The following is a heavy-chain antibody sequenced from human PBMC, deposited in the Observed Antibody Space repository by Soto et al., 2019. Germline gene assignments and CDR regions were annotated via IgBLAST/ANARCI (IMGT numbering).Heavy chain of an antibody. CDR3: ARGNPYYYGSETTTHFDY. V-gene: IGHV4-30-4*01. CDR1: GGSISSGDYY. J-gene: IGHJ4*02. Sequence: SETLSLTCTVSGGSISSGDYYWSWIRQPPGKGLEWIGYIYYSGSTYYNPSLKSRVTISVDTSKNQFSLKLSSVTAADTAVYYCARGNPYYYGSETTTHFDYWGQGTLVTVSS. CDR2: IYYSGST. D-gene: IGHD3-10*01.